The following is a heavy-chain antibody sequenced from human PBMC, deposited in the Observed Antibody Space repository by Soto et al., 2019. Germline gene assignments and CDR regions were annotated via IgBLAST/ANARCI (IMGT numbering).Heavy chain of an antibody. CDR3: ARDRAVAPCAH. J-gene: IGHJ4*02. CDR2: SIPMLGLA. CDR1: RDTFSSYT. D-gene: IGHD6-19*01. Sequence: QVQLVQSGAEVKKPGSSVKVSCKASRDTFSSYTISWVRQAPGRGLEWMGRSIPMLGLANYAQKFQGRVTMTADKATITANLELNSLRPEDTAVYYCARDRAVAPCAHWGQGTRVTVSS. V-gene: IGHV1-69*08.